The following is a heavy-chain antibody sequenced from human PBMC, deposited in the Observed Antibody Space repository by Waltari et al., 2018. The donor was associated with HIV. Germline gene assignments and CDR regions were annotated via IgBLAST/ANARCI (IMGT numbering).Heavy chain of an antibody. CDR3: ARDPRGSWGAFDI. CDR2: INPNSGGT. CDR1: GYTFTGYY. J-gene: IGHJ3*02. Sequence: QVQLVQSGAEVKKPGASVKVSCQASGYTFTGYYMHWVRQAPGQGLEWMGWINPNSGGTNYAQKFQGRVTMTRDTSISTAYMELNSLRSDDTAVYYCARDPRGSWGAFDIWGQGTMVTVSS. V-gene: IGHV1-2*02. D-gene: IGHD1-26*01.